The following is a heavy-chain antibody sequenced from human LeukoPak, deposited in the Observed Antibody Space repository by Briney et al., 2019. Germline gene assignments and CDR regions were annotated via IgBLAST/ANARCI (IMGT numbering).Heavy chain of an antibody. V-gene: IGHV4-4*07. D-gene: IGHD1-1*01. J-gene: IGHJ5*01. Sequence: SETLSLTCTVSGDGFSLYYWSWIRQPAGKGLEWLGRVHPSGGANYNYSLRSRVTLSVDSSKNQVFLRLTSVTVADTAVYYCARVLGVNDKYFDSWGQGTPVTVSS. CDR1: GDGFSLYY. CDR2: VHPSGGA. CDR3: ARVLGVNDKYFDS.